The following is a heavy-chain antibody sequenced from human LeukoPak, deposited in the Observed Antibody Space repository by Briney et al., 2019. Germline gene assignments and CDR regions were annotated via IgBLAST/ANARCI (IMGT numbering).Heavy chain of an antibody. CDR3: AREGPTATFAY. D-gene: IGHD5-18*01. CDR1: GFTFSSYS. J-gene: IGHJ4*02. CDR2: IGSSSSYI. Sequence: GGSLRLSCAASGFTFSSYSMNWVRQAPGKGLEWVSSIGSSSSYIYYADSVKGRFTISRDNAKNSLYLQMNSLRAEDTAVYYCAREGPTATFAYWGQGTLVTASS. V-gene: IGHV3-21*01.